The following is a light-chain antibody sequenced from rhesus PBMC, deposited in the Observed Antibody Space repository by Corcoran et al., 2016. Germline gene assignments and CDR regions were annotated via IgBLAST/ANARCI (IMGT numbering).Light chain of an antibody. CDR2: AAT. V-gene: IGKV1-28*02. CDR1: QGSSSH. CDR3: QPYKSYPWT. Sequence: DIQMTQSPSSLSASVGDTVTITCRASQGSSSHLNWFQQKPGKAPQLQLNAATTLQSGVPSRFSGSGSGTDFTLALSRLPPEDFATYYFQPYKSYPWTFGQGTKVDIK. J-gene: IGKJ1*01.